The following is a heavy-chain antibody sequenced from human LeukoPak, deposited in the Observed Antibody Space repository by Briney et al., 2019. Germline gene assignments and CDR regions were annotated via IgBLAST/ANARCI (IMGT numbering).Heavy chain of an antibody. CDR2: ISHEGSAK. Sequence: GGSLRLSCAASGFTFSSYSMNWVRQAPGKGLEGVAVISHEGSAKYHADSVKGRFTVSRDNSKNTLYLQMNSLRAEDTAVYYCAKDAIAVLLWFGEPQLNWFDPWGQGTLVTVSS. D-gene: IGHD3-10*01. CDR3: AKDAIAVLLWFGEPQLNWFDP. J-gene: IGHJ5*02. V-gene: IGHV3-30*18. CDR1: GFTFSSYS.